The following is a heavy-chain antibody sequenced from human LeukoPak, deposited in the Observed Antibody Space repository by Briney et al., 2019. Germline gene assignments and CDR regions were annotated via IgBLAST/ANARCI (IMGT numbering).Heavy chain of an antibody. V-gene: IGHV4-39*01. J-gene: IGHJ6*03. Sequence: SETLSLTCTVSGGSISSSNYYWGWIRQPPGKGLEWIGSIYYSGSTFSNPSLKSRLTISVDTSNNPFSLRLNSVTAADTAVYYCARPGRSGAGTNHMDVWGKGTTVTVSS. CDR1: GGSISSSNYY. D-gene: IGHD3-3*01. CDR2: IYYSGST. CDR3: ARPGRSGAGTNHMDV.